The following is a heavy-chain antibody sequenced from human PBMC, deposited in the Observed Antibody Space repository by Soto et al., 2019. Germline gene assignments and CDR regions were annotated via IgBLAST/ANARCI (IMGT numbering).Heavy chain of an antibody. CDR3: ARDASRYCSGGSCYTEAFDI. V-gene: IGHV4-30-2*01. CDR1: GGSISSGGYS. CDR2: IYHSGST. J-gene: IGHJ3*02. D-gene: IGHD2-15*01. Sequence: QLQLQESGSGLVKPSQTLSLTCAVSGGSISSGGYSWSWIRQPPGKGLEWIGYIYHSGSTYYNPSLKSRFTISVDRSKNQFSRKLSSVTAADTAVYYCARDASRYCSGGSCYTEAFDIWGQGTMVTVSS.